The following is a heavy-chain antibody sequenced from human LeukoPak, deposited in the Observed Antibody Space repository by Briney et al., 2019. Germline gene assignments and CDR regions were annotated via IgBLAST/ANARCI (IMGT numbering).Heavy chain of an antibody. CDR3: ARDRFGERTFEK. J-gene: IGHJ3*02. CDR2: ILTNGDT. V-gene: IGHV3-13*01. CDR1: GFAFSSFD. Sequence: PGGSLRLSCAASGFAFSSFDMLWVRQSPRKGLEWVARILTNGDTDYGAAVEGRFTNSRENAKSYVYLQMNSLRHGDTAGDYCARDRFGERTFEKWGQGTMVTVSS. D-gene: IGHD3-10*01.